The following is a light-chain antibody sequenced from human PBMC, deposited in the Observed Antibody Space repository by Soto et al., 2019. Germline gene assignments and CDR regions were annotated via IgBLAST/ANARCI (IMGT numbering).Light chain of an antibody. Sequence: DIQMTQSPSTLSASVGDRVTITCRASQSISSWLAWYQQKPGKAPKLLIYDASSLESGVPSRFSGSGSGTEFTLTISSLQPDDFARYYCQQYNSYRFTFGRGTKVDIK. V-gene: IGKV1-5*01. CDR2: DAS. CDR3: QQYNSYRFT. CDR1: QSISSW. J-gene: IGKJ3*01.